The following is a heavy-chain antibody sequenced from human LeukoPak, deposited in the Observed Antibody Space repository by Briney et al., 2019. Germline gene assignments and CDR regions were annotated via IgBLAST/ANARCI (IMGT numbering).Heavy chain of an antibody. CDR2: IIPIFGTA. J-gene: IGHJ4*02. Sequence: ASVKVSCKASGGTFSSYAISWVRQAPGQGLEWMGGIIPIFGTANYAQKFQGRVTITADKSTSAAYMELSSLRSEDTAVYYCARAHGGNSGRFGSWGQGTLVTLSS. CDR1: GGTFSSYA. V-gene: IGHV1-69*06. CDR3: ARAHGGNSGRFGS. D-gene: IGHD4-23*01.